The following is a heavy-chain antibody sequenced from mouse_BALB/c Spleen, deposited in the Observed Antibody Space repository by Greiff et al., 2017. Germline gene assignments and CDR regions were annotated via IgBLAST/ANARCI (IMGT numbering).Heavy chain of an antibody. J-gene: IGHJ4*01. CDR3: ATYRYDAYYAMDY. D-gene: IGHD2-14*01. CDR2: IHPSDSET. V-gene: IGHV1-74*01. Sequence: QVQLQQPGAELVRPGASVKLSCKASGYSFTSYWMNWVKQRPGQGLEWIDMIHPSDSETRLNQKFKDKATLTVDKSSSTAYMQLSSPTSEDSAVYYCATYRYDAYYAMDYWGQGTSVTVSS. CDR1: GYSFTSYW.